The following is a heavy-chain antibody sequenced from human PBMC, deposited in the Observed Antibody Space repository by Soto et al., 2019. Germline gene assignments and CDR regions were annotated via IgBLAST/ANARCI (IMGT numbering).Heavy chain of an antibody. Sequence: GGSLRLSCAASGFTFSSYAMSWVRQAPGKGLEWVSAISGSGGSTYYADSVKGRFTISRDNSKNTLYLQMNSLRAEDTAVYYCAKIPVVGATTGVEVDYYYCCYGMDVWGQGTTVTVSS. CDR3: AKIPVVGATTGVEVDYYYCCYGMDV. CDR1: GFTFSSYA. D-gene: IGHD1-26*01. J-gene: IGHJ6*02. V-gene: IGHV3-23*01. CDR2: ISGSGGST.